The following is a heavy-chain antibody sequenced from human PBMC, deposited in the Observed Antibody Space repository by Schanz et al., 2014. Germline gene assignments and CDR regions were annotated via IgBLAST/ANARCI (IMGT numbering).Heavy chain of an antibody. CDR3: VPMSIAAH. CDR2: ISSTSSYI. Sequence: EVQLLESGGGLVQPGGSLRLSCAASGFTVRTFAMDWVRQAPGKGLEWVSSISSTSSYIFYADSVKGRFTISRDNAKNSLYLQMNSLRAEDTAVYYCVPMSIAAHWGQGTLVTVSS. V-gene: IGHV3-21*01. J-gene: IGHJ4*02. D-gene: IGHD6-6*01. CDR1: GFTVRTFA.